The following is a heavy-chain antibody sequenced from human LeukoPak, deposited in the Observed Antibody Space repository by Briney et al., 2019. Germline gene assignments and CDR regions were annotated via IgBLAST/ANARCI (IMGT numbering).Heavy chain of an antibody. CDR3: ATDTVTSSYYYYYYMDV. D-gene: IGHD5-18*01. CDR1: GFTFSDYY. J-gene: IGHJ6*03. V-gene: IGHV3-11*04. CDR2: ISGSGSTI. Sequence: GGSLRLSYAASGFTFSDYYMSWIRQAPGKGLEWVSYISGSGSTIYYADSVKGRFTISRDNAKNSLYLQMNSLRAEDTAVYYCATDTVTSSYYYYYYMDVWGKGTTVTVSS.